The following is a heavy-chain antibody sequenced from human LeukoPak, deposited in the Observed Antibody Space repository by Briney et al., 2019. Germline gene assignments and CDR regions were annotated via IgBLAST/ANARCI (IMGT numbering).Heavy chain of an antibody. CDR1: GFTFSTYT. CDR3: AKDRDSSGYPYYFDY. CDR2: ISGSGGNT. D-gene: IGHD3-22*01. Sequence: GGSLRLSCAASGFTFSTYTMSWVRQAPGKGLEWVSAISGSGGNTYYADSVKGRFTISRDNSKNTLYLQMDSLRADDTAVYYCAKDRDSSGYPYYFDYWGQGTLVTVSS. J-gene: IGHJ4*02. V-gene: IGHV3-23*01.